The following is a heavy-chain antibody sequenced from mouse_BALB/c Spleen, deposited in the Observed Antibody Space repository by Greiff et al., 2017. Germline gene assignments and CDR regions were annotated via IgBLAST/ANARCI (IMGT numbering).Heavy chain of an antibody. V-gene: IGHV3-6*02. CDR2: ISSDGSN. D-gene: IGHD2-4*01. CDR3: ARDPDYGGNYFDY. CDR1: GYSITSGYY. Sequence: EVKLMESGPGLVKPSQSLSLTCSVTGYSITSGYYWNWIRQFPGNKLEWMGYISSDGSNNYNPSLKNRISITRDTSKNQFFLKLNSVTTEDTATYYCARDPDYGGNYFDYWGQGTTLTVSS. J-gene: IGHJ2*01.